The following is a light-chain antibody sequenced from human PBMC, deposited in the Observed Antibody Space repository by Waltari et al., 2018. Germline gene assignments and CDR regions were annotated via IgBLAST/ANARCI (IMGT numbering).Light chain of an antibody. CDR1: QSVSSP. V-gene: IGKV3-11*01. CDR2: DAS. CDR3: QQCNNSPAT. J-gene: IGKJ1*01. Sequence: DIVLTQSPATLSLSPGEGATLSCRASQSVSSPLVWYQQTRCQAPRLLIYDASNRATGIPARFSGSGEGTDFTLTISSLEPEDFAVYYCQQCNNSPATFGQGTKVEIK.